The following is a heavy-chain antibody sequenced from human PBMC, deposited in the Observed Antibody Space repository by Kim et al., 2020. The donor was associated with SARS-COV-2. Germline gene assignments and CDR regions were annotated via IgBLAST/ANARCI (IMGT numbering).Heavy chain of an antibody. CDR2: IYTSGST. CDR1: GGSISSYY. J-gene: IGHJ6*03. D-gene: IGHD3-10*01. CDR3: ARDSGSGSYTGYYYYMDV. Sequence: SETLSLTCTVSGGSISSYYWSWIRQPAGKGLEWIGRIYTSGSTNYNPSLKSRVTMSVDTSKNQFSLKLSSVTAADTAVYYCARDSGSGSYTGYYYYMDVWGKGTTVTVSS. V-gene: IGHV4-4*07.